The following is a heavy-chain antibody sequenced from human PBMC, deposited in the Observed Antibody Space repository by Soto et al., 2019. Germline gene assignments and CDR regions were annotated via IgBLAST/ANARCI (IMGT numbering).Heavy chain of an antibody. J-gene: IGHJ3*02. Sequence: QVQFVQSGAEVKEPGASVKVSCKASGYTFTSYGLHWVRQAPGQSLEWMGWINPDNGDTKHSQKFQGRVTITRDTSASTAYMELRSPRYEDTAVYYCARDDGDRAFDIWGQGTTVTVSS. V-gene: IGHV1-3*01. CDR3: ARDDGDRAFDI. D-gene: IGHD2-21*01. CDR1: GYTFTSYG. CDR2: INPDNGDT.